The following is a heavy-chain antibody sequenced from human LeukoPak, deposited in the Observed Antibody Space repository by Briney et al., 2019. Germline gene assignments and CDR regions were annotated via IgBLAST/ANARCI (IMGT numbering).Heavy chain of an antibody. J-gene: IGHJ4*02. D-gene: IGHD6-19*01. CDR1: GFTFDDYG. Sequence: GGSLRLSCAASGFTFDDYGMNWVRQAPGKGLEWVAFIRSDGSNKYYADSVKGRFTISRDNSKLYLQMNSLRAEDTAVYYCAKKGYSNGWRDSYYFDCWGQGTLVTVSS. V-gene: IGHV3-30*02. CDR2: IRSDGSNK. CDR3: AKKGYSNGWRDSYYFDC.